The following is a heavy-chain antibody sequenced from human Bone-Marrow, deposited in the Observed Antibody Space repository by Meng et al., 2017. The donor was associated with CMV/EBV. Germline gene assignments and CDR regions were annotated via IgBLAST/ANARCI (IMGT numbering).Heavy chain of an antibody. J-gene: IGHJ3*02. V-gene: IGHV3-30*02. CDR3: AKDLTGDNAFDI. Sequence: GSSLKISCAASGFTFSRNDMHWVRQAPGKGLEWVAFIRYDGSNKYYADSVKGRFTISRDNSKNTLYLQMNSLRAEDTAVYYCAKDLTGDNAFDIWGQGTMVTVSS. CDR1: GFTFSRND. D-gene: IGHD1-26*01. CDR2: IRYDGSNK.